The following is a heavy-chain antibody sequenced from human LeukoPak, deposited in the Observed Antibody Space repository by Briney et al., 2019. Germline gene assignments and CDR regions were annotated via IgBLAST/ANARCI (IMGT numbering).Heavy chain of an antibody. Sequence: ASVKVSCKASGYTFTSYYMHWVRQAPGQGLEWMGITNPSGGSTSYAQKFQGRVTMTRDMSTSTVYMELSSLRSEDTAVYYCARDPRGIVGATDPFDYWGQGTLVTVSS. D-gene: IGHD1-26*01. CDR2: TNPSGGST. CDR1: GYTFTSYY. CDR3: ARDPRGIVGATDPFDY. J-gene: IGHJ4*02. V-gene: IGHV1-46*01.